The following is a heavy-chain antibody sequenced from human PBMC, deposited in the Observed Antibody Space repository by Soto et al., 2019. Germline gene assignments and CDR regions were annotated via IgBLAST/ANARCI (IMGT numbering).Heavy chain of an antibody. Sequence: SEALSLTCGLSGGFVSTSSSSWGWIRQSPGKGLEWIGTMYSSENTYYNPSLLSRVTISVDTSKNEFSLRLSSVTAADTAVYYCARLNGYCISTNCHGYYGMDVWGQGTTVT. V-gene: IGHV4-39*01. D-gene: IGHD2-2*03. CDR3: ARLNGYCISTNCHGYYGMDV. CDR2: MYSSENT. CDR1: GGFVSTSSSS. J-gene: IGHJ6*02.